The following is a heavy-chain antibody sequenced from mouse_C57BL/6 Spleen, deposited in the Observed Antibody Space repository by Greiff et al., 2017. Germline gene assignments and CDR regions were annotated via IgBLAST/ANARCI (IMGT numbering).Heavy chain of an antibody. CDR2: IRSKSNNYAT. CDR3: VRHVDYGSSYYAMDY. J-gene: IGHJ4*01. CDR1: GFSFNTYA. D-gene: IGHD1-1*01. Sequence: GGGLVQPKGSLKLSCAASGFSFNTYAMNWVRQAPGKGLEWVARIRSKSNNYATYYADSVKDRFTISRDDSESMLYLKMNNLKTEETAMYYCVRHVDYGSSYYAMDYWGQGTSVTVSS. V-gene: IGHV10-1*01.